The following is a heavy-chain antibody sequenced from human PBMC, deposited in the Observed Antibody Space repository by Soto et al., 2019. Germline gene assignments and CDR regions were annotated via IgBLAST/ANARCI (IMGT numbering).Heavy chain of an antibody. CDR1: GGSISNYY. D-gene: IGHD6-13*01. J-gene: IGHJ4*02. CDR2: IHSSGST. Sequence: SETLSLTCTVSGGSISNYYWSWIRQPPGKGLEWIGYIHSSGSTNYNPSLKSRVTMSVDTSKNQFSLKLSSVTAEDTAMFYCARMYSSSWDFFDSWGQGILVTVSS. V-gene: IGHV4-59*01. CDR3: ARMYSSSWDFFDS.